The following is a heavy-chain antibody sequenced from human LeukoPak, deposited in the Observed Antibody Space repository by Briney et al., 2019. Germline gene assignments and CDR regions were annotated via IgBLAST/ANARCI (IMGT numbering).Heavy chain of an antibody. V-gene: IGHV3-66*01. Sequence: GGSLRLSCAASGFTFSNYWMHWVRQAPGKGLVWVSVIYSGGGTRYADSVKGRFTISRDNSKNTLYLQMNSLRAEDTAVYYCATHSGGYWGQGTLVTVSS. D-gene: IGHD3-16*01. J-gene: IGHJ4*02. CDR1: GFTFSNYW. CDR3: ATHSGGY. CDR2: IYSGGGT.